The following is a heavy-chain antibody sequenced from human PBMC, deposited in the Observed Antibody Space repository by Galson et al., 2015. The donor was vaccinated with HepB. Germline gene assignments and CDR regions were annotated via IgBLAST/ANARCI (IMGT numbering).Heavy chain of an antibody. J-gene: IGHJ3*02. CDR1: GYSFTSYW. D-gene: IGHD4-17*01. CDR2: IYPGDSDT. V-gene: IGHV5-51*03. CDR3: ASALSYGDYGDGALHI. Sequence: SGAEVKKPGESLKISCKGSGYSFTSYWIGWVRQMPGKGLEWMGIIYPGDSDTRYSPSFQGQVTISADKSISTAYLQWSSRKASDTAMYYCASALSYGDYGDGALHISRPGTMVTVA.